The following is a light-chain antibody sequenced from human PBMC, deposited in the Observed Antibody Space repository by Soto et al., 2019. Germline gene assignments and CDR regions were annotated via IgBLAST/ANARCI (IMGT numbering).Light chain of an antibody. CDR1: QSISSW. CDR3: QQYNSYST. V-gene: IGKV1-5*01. CDR2: DAS. Sequence: DIQMTQSPSTLSASVGDRVTITCRASQSISSWLAWYQQKPGKAPKLLIYDASSMDSGVPSRFSGSGSRTEFSLTISSLQPDDFANYYYQQYNSYSTFGQGTKLEIK. J-gene: IGKJ2*01.